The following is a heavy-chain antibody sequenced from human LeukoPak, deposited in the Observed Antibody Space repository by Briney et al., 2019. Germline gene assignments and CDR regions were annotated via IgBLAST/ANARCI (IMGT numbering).Heavy chain of an antibody. Sequence: PGGSLRLSCAASGFTFSSYWMSWVRQAPGKGLEWVANIKQDGSENYYVDSVEGRFTISRDNAKNSLYLQMNSLRAEDTAVYYCARDAWEMATNAPDYWGQGALVTVSS. CDR1: GFTFSSYW. CDR3: ARDAWEMATNAPDY. J-gene: IGHJ4*02. CDR2: IKQDGSEN. V-gene: IGHV3-7*01. D-gene: IGHD5-24*01.